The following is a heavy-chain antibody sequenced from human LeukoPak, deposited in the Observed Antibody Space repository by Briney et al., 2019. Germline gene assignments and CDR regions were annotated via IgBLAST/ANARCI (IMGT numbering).Heavy chain of an antibody. V-gene: IGHV3-9*01. J-gene: IGHJ3*02. CDR2: ISGNSDSI. D-gene: IGHD5-24*01. CDR1: GFTFSSYG. Sequence: SLRLSCAASGFTFSSYGMRRVRQAPGKGLEWGSGISGNSDSIDYADSVRGRFTISRDNAKNSLYLQMNSLRAEDTALYYCAKVEMAVISNPNAFDIWGQGTMVTVSS. CDR3: AKVEMAVISNPNAFDI.